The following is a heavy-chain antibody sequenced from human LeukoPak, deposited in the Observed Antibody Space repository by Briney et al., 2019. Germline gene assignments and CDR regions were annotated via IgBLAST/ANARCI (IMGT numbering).Heavy chain of an antibody. CDR1: GFTFTAYA. CDR2: ISDRGDST. Sequence: PGGSLRLSCAASGFTFTAYAMSWVRQAPGKGLEWVSTISDRGDSTYYADSVKGRFTISRDNPKDTVFLQLNSLRVEDTALYYCTKGTIELGVWGQGTTVTVSS. D-gene: IGHD4/OR15-4a*01. J-gene: IGHJ6*02. CDR3: TKGTIELGV. V-gene: IGHV3-23*01.